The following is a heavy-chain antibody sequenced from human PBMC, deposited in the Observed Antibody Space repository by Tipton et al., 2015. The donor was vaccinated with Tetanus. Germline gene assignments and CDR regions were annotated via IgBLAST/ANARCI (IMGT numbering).Heavy chain of an antibody. CDR3: ARANNDFPKKGPFDY. D-gene: IGHD3-3*01. CDR2: MYYSGTT. V-gene: IGHV4-61*01. Sequence: TLSLTCTIFGGSVSSGSYYWAWIRQPPGKGLQWIGYMYYSGTTHYNPSLKSRVTISIDRSKNQLSLKLTSVTAADTAVYYCARANNDFPKKGPFDYWGQGARVIVSS. J-gene: IGHJ4*02. CDR1: GGSVSSGSYY.